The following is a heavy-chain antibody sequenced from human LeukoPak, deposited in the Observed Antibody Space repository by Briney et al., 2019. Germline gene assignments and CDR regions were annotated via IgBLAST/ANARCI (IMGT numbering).Heavy chain of an antibody. D-gene: IGHD6-6*01. CDR2: ISGSGGST. V-gene: IGHV3-23*01. Sequence: GGSLRLSCAASGFTFSSYAMSWVRQAPGKGLEWVSAISGSGGSTYYADSVKGRFTISRDNSKNTLYLQMNSLRAEDTAVYYCARGLNPPKQLPYYYYYMDVWGKGTTVTVSS. CDR1: GFTFSSYA. CDR3: ARGLNPPKQLPYYYYYMDV. J-gene: IGHJ6*03.